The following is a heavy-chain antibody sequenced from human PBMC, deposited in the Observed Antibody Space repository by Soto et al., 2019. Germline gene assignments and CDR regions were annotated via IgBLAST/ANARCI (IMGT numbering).Heavy chain of an antibody. CDR1: GFIFSRYA. Sequence: QVQLVESGGGVVQPGRSLRLSCVASGFIFSRYAMHWVRQAPGKGLEWVAVISYDGSNQNYGDSVKGRFTISRDNSESTLYLQMNSLRPDDTAVYYCGKDSWETPLGGAISYVDYWGRGTSVTVSS. CDR3: GKDSWETPLGGAISYVDY. V-gene: IGHV3-30*18. CDR2: ISYDGSNQ. J-gene: IGHJ4*02. D-gene: IGHD1-26*01.